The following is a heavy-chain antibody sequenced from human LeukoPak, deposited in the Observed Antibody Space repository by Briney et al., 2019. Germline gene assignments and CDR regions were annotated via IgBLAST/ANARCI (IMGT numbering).Heavy chain of an antibody. J-gene: IGHJ4*02. CDR3: ARDYGDDPWGDY. CDR2: ISYDGSNK. V-gene: IGHV3-30-3*01. CDR1: GFTFSSYA. D-gene: IGHD4-17*01. Sequence: GGSLRLSCVASGFTFSSYAMHWVRQAPGKGLEWVAVISYDGSNKYYADSVKGRFTISRDNSKNTLYLQMNSLRAEDTAVYYCARDYGDDPWGDYWGQGTLVTVSS.